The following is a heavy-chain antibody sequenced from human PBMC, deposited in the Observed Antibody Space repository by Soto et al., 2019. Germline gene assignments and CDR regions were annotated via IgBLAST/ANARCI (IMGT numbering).Heavy chain of an antibody. J-gene: IGHJ3*02. CDR3: AWRSARKYSDCGDAFDI. CDR1: GYTFTSYD. CDR2: MNPNSGNT. V-gene: IGHV1-8*01. D-gene: IGHD1-26*01. Sequence: ASVKVSCKASGYTFTSYDINWVRQATGQGLEWMGWMNPNSGNTGYAQKFQGRVTMTRNTSISTAYMELSSLRSEDTAVDSCAWRSARKYSDCGDAFDIWGQGTMVTVSS.